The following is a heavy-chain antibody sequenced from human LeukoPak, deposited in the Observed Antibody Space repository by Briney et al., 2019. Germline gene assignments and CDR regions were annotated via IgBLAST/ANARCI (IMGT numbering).Heavy chain of an antibody. V-gene: IGHV4-34*01. CDR3: SRSRVAAAGKRFTNGRFDP. Sequence: SETLSLTCAVYGGSFSGYYWSWTRQPPGKGLEWIGEINLSGGTNYNPSLKSRVTISVDTSKNQFSLKLSSVTAADAAVYYCSRSRVAAAGKRFTNGRFDPWGQGTLVTVSS. D-gene: IGHD6-13*01. CDR2: INLSGGT. CDR1: GGSFSGYY. J-gene: IGHJ5*02.